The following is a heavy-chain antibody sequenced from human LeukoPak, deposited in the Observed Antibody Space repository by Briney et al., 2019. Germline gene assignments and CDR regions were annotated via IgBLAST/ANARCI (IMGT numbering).Heavy chain of an antibody. Sequence: SETLPLTCAVYGGSFSGYYWSWIRQPPGKGLEWIGEINHSGSTNYNPSLKSRVTISVDTSKNQFSLKLSSVTAADTAVYYCARGLWYCSGGSCSRGYYFDYWGQGTLVTVSS. CDR3: ARGLWYCSGGSCSRGYYFDY. CDR1: GGSFSGYY. J-gene: IGHJ4*02. D-gene: IGHD2-15*01. CDR2: INHSGST. V-gene: IGHV4-34*01.